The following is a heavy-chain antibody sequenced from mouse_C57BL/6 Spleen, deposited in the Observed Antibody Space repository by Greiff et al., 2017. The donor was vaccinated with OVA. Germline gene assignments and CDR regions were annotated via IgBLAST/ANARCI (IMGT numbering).Heavy chain of an antibody. Sequence: EVQLVESGPELVKPGASVKISCKASGYSFTGYYMNWVKQSPEKSLEWIGEINPSTGGTTYNQKFKAKATLTVDKSSSTAYMQLKSLTSEDSAVYYCARYSPNYYGRGYAMDYWGQGTSVTVSS. CDR1: GYSFTGYY. CDR3: ARYSPNYYGRGYAMDY. J-gene: IGHJ4*01. V-gene: IGHV1-42*01. D-gene: IGHD1-1*01. CDR2: INPSTGGT.